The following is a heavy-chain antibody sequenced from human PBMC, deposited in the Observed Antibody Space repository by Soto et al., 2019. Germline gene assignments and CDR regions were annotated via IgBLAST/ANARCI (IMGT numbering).Heavy chain of an antibody. D-gene: IGHD3-10*01. V-gene: IGHV1-69*02. Sequence: QAQLVQSGAEVQKPGSSVKVSCKASGGTFNRETFSWVRQAPGQGLQWMGRIIPVLDVTEYPQNFQGRVTITAETSTSTVYLALSGLGSDDTAVYYCARGGKLGGDLDVWGKGTPVIVSS. J-gene: IGHJ6*04. CDR1: GGTFNRET. CDR3: ARGGKLGGDLDV. CDR2: IIPVLDVT.